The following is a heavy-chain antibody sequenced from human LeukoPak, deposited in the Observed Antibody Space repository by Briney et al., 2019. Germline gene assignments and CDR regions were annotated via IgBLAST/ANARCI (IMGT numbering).Heavy chain of an antibody. CDR2: ISGSGDST. Sequence: PGGSLRLSCAASGFTFSSFALSWVRQAPGKGLEWVSSISGSGDSTYYMESVKGRFTISRDNSENTLYLQMNSLRAEDTAVYHCANGWSPDYWGRGTLVTVSS. CDR3: ANGWSPDY. D-gene: IGHD2-15*01. CDR1: GFTFSSFA. V-gene: IGHV3-23*01. J-gene: IGHJ4*02.